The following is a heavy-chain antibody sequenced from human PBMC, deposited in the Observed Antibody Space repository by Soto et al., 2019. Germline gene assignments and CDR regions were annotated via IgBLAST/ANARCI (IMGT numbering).Heavy chain of an antibody. CDR2: VYYTGST. CDR1: GVSISSSY. D-gene: IGHD3-22*01. CDR3: ARGHYDTSGHSNTFDI. J-gene: IGHJ3*02. V-gene: IGHV4-59*01. Sequence: KPSETLSLTCTVSGVSISSSYWSWIRQSPGKGLEWIGYVYYTGSTYYNPSLKSRVTISVDTSKNQFSLELTSVTAADTAVYYCARGHYDTSGHSNTFDIWGQGTVVTVSS.